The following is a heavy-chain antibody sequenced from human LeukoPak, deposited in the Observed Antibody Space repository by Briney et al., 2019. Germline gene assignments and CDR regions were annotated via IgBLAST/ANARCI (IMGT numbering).Heavy chain of an antibody. CDR1: GFTFSSYE. D-gene: IGHD4-11*01. V-gene: IGHV3-48*03. J-gene: IGHJ3*02. CDR3: ARELDDYHTNDAFDI. Sequence: GGSLRLSCAASGFTFSSYEMNWVRQAPGKGLEWVSYISSSGSTIYYADSVKGRFTISRDNAKNSLYLQMNSLRAEDTAVYYCARELDDYHTNDAFDIWGQGTMVTVSS. CDR2: ISSSGSTI.